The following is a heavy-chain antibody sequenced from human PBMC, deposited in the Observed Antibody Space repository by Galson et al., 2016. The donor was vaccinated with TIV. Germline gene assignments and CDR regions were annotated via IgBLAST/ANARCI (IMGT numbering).Heavy chain of an antibody. J-gene: IGHJ6*02. V-gene: IGHV3-23*01. CDR2: ISGGGGST. D-gene: IGHD3-22*01. CDR1: GFTFSIFA. CDR3: TKVPSSGFSYYYGLDV. Sequence: SLRLSCAASGFTFSIFAMTWVRQAPGMGLEWVSAISGGGGSTYYADAVKGRCTVSRDNSKNTVVLQMNSMRVEDTAVYYCTKVPSSGFSYYYGLDVWGQGTTVTVSS.